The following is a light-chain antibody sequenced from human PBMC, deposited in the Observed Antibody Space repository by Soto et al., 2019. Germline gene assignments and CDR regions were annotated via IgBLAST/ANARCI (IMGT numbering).Light chain of an antibody. Sequence: EIVLTQSPGTLSLSPGEGATLYCRASQSVSSSSLAWYQQKPGQAPRLLMYGASRRATGIPDRFSGSGSGTDFTLIISRLEPEDFAVYFCQQYYTSPLTFGGGTKVDVK. CDR2: GAS. CDR3: QQYYTSPLT. CDR1: QSVSSSS. V-gene: IGKV3-20*01. J-gene: IGKJ4*01.